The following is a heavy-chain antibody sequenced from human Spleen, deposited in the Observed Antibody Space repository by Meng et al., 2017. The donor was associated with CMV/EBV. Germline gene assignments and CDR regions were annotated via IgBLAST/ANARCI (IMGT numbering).Heavy chain of an antibody. CDR2: IYYSGST. J-gene: IGHJ5*02. CDR1: GGSVSSGSYY. CDR3: ASVIAARPRGFDP. Sequence: VSGGSVSSGSYYWSWIRQPPGKGLEWIGYIYYSGSTNYNPSLKSRVTISVDTSKNQFSLKLSSVTAADTAVYYCASVIAARPRGFDPWGQGTLVTVSS. D-gene: IGHD6-6*01. V-gene: IGHV4-61*01.